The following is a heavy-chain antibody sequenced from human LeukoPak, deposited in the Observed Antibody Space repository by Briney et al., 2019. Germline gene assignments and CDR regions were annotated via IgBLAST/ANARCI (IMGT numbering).Heavy chain of an antibody. CDR2: ISHSGST. CDR3: ARGRNYYGSGSYPHGY. D-gene: IGHD3-10*01. J-gene: IGHJ4*02. V-gene: IGHV4-39*07. Sequence: SETLSFTCTVPGGSISSSGYYWGWIRQPPGKGLEWIGEISHSGSTNYNPSLKSRVTISVDTSKNQFSLKLSSVTAADTAVYYCARGRNYYGSGSYPHGYWGQGTLVTVSS. CDR1: GGSISSSGYY.